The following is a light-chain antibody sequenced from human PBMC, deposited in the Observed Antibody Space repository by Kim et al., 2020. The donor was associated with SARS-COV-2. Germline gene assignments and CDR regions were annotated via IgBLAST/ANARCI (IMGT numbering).Light chain of an antibody. CDR2: DAS. CDR1: QSVSCN. Sequence: PGEEATLSCVASQSVSCNLAGYQQKPGQAPRLLIYDASTRATGIPARFSGSGSGTDCTLSISSLEPEDCAVYYCQQRSNWPPAITIGRGTRLEIK. J-gene: IGKJ5*01. V-gene: IGKV3-11*01. CDR3: QQRSNWPPAIT.